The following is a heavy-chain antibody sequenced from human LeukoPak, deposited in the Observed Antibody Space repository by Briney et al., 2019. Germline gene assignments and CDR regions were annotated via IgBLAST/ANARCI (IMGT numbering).Heavy chain of an antibody. J-gene: IGHJ6*02. CDR3: ARATPYSSGWPLRLGYYYYYYGMDV. Sequence: ASVKVSCKASGYTFTSYDINWVRQATGQGLEWMGWMNTNSGNTGHAQKFQGRLTMTRDTSTNTAYMELSSLRSEDTAVYYCARATPYSSGWPLRLGYYYYYYGMDVWGQGTTVTVSS. V-gene: IGHV1-8*01. D-gene: IGHD6-19*01. CDR2: MNTNSGNT. CDR1: GYTFTSYD.